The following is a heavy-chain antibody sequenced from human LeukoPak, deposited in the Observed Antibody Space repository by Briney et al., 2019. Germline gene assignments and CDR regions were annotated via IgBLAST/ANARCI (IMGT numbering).Heavy chain of an antibody. CDR3: ARDGYCSSTSCYPGSMDV. D-gene: IGHD2-2*01. CDR1: GGSISSGDYY. Sequence: SQTLSLTCTVSGGSISSGDYYWSWIRQPPGKGLEWIGYIYYSGSTYYNPSLKSRVTISVDMSKNQFSLKLSSVTAADTAVYYCARDGYCSSTSCYPGSMDVWGQGTTVTVSS. CDR2: IYYSGST. V-gene: IGHV4-30-4*01. J-gene: IGHJ6*02.